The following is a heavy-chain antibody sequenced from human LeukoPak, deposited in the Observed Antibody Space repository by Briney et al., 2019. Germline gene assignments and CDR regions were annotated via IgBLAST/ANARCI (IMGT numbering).Heavy chain of an antibody. CDR1: GFTFSSSN. D-gene: IGHD6-19*01. CDR2: ISSSSSTI. J-gene: IGHJ4*02. Sequence: GGSLRLSCAASGFTFSSSNMNWVRQAPGKGLEWVSYISSSSSTIYYADSVKGRFTISRDNAKNSVYLQMNSLRDEDTAVYYCARYSTGWCFDYWGQGTLVTVSS. V-gene: IGHV3-48*02. CDR3: ARYSTGWCFDY.